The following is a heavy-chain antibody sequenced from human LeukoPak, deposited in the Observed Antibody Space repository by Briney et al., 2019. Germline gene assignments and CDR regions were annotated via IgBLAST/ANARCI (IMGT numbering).Heavy chain of an antibody. CDR1: GFTFRAHG. Sequence: GGSLRLSCAASGFTFRAHGMDWVRQAPGKGLEWVAGISPGGDITYYADSVMGRFTISRDNSKNTLYLQMNSLRAEDTAVYYCAKSITMVRGASDYWGQGTLVTVSS. V-gene: IGHV3-23*01. D-gene: IGHD3-10*01. CDR2: ISPGGDIT. J-gene: IGHJ4*02. CDR3: AKSITMVRGASDY.